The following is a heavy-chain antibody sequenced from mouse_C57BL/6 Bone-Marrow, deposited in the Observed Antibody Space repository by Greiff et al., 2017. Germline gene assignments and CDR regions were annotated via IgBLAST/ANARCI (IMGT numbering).Heavy chain of an antibody. Sequence: EVQGVESGGGLVQPGGSLKLSCAASGFTFSDYYMYWVRQTPEKRLEWVAYISNGGGSTYYPDTVKGRFTISRDNAKNTLYLQMSRLKSEDTAMYYCARRDDYDCYAMDYWGQGTSVTVSS. D-gene: IGHD2-4*01. CDR3: ARRDDYDCYAMDY. J-gene: IGHJ4*01. V-gene: IGHV5-12*01. CDR1: GFTFSDYY. CDR2: ISNGGGST.